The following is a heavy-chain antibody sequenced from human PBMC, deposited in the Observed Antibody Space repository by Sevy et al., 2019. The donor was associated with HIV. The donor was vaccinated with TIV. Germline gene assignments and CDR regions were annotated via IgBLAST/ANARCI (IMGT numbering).Heavy chain of an antibody. Sequence: GGCLRLSCAASGFTFSSYAMSWVRQAPGKGLEWVSAISGSGGSTYYADSVKGRFTISRDNSKTTMYLQMNSLRAEDTAVYCCAKVHSSVRGVIITGFDYWGQGTLVTVSS. CDR1: GFTFSSYA. CDR2: ISGSGGST. V-gene: IGHV3-23*01. CDR3: AKVHSSVRGVIITGFDY. J-gene: IGHJ4*02. D-gene: IGHD3-10*01.